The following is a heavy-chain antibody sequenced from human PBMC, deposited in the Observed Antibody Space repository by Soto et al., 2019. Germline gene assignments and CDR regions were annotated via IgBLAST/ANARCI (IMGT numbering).Heavy chain of an antibody. J-gene: IGHJ3*02. D-gene: IGHD2-2*01. CDR3: ARGQLGPRGDACDI. Sequence: WGSLRLSCAASGFTFSSYDMHWVRQATGKGLEWVSAIGTAVDTYYPGSVKGRFTISRENAKNSLYLQMNSLRAGDTAVYYCARGQLGPRGDACDIWGHGTMVNVS. CDR1: GFTFSSYD. V-gene: IGHV3-13*01. CDR2: IGTAVDT.